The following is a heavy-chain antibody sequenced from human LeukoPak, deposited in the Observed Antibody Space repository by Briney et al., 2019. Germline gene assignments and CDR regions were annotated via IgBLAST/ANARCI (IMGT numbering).Heavy chain of an antibody. CDR2: ISSASTYI. CDR3: ARGRVVVPAAMGTDAFDI. J-gene: IGHJ3*02. V-gene: IGHV3-21*01. D-gene: IGHD2-2*01. CDR1: GFTFSSYS. Sequence: GGSLRLSCAASGFTFSSYSMNWVRQAPGKGLEWVSSISSASTYIYSADSVKRRFTISRDNAKNSLYLQMNSLRAEDTAVYYCARGRVVVPAAMGTDAFDIWGQGTMVTVSS.